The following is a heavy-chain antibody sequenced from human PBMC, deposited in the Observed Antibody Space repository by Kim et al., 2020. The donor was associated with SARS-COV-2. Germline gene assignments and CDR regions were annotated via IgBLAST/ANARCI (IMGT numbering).Heavy chain of an antibody. CDR1: GFTFDDYA. CDR2: ISWNSGSI. D-gene: IGHD6-13*01. Sequence: GGSLRLSCAASGFTFDDYAMHWVRQAPGKGLEWVTGISWNSGSIGYADSVKGRFTISRDNAKNSLYLQMNSLRAEDTALYYCAKEIRSRSDPSIAAAGGPVIENNYYYGMDVLGQGTTVTVSS. J-gene: IGHJ6*02. CDR3: AKEIRSRSDPSIAAAGGPVIENNYYYGMDV. V-gene: IGHV3-9*01.